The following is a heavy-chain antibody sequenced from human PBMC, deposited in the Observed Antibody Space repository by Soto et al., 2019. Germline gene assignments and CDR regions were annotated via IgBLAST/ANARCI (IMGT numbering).Heavy chain of an antibody. CDR1: GYTFTSYG. CDR3: ARDGFCRTSCYGNNWFDP. J-gene: IGHJ5*02. V-gene: IGHV1-18*04. CDR2: ISAYNGNT. D-gene: IGHD2-2*01. Sequence: GASVKVSCKASGYTFTSYGISWVRQAPGQGLEWMGWISAYNGNTNYAQKLQGRVTMTTDTSTSTAYMELRSLRSDDTAVYYCARDGFCRTSCYGNNWFDPWGQGTLVTVSS.